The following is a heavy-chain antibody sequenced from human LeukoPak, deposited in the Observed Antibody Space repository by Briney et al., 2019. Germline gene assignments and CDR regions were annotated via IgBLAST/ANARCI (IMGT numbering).Heavy chain of an antibody. CDR3: ARDRYYDSSGPLRGYYYYGMDV. CDR1: GGSISSYY. J-gene: IGHJ6*02. V-gene: IGHV4-59*01. Sequence: SETLSLTCTVSGGSISSYYWSWIRQPPGKGLEWIGYIYHSGSTNYNPSLKSRVTISVDTSKNQFSLKLSSVTAADTAVYYCARDRYYDSSGPLRGYYYYGMDVWGQGTTVTVSS. CDR2: IYHSGST. D-gene: IGHD3-22*01.